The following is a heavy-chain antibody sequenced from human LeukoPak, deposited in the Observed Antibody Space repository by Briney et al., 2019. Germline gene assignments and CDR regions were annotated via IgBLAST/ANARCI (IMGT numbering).Heavy chain of an antibody. Sequence: PGGSLRLSCAASGFTFSSYWMSWVRQAPGKGLEWVATIKEGGSEKYYVDSVKGRFTISRDNVKNSLYLQMNSLRAEDTAVYYCARDRSRCYYWGQGTLVTVSS. CDR1: GFTFSSYW. CDR3: ARDRSRCYY. J-gene: IGHJ4*02. CDR2: IKEGGSEK. V-gene: IGHV3-7*01.